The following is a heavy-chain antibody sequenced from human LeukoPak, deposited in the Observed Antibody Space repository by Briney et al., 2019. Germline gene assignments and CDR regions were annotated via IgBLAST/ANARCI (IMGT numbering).Heavy chain of an antibody. CDR3: ARWRSTSWYFDL. J-gene: IGHJ2*01. CDR2: ISDTSSYT. Sequence: PGGSLRLSCAASGFTFSDYYMSWIRQAPGEGLEWVSYISDTSSYTNYADSVKGRFTISRENAKNSLYLQMNSLRAGDTAVYYCARWRSTSWYFDLWGRGTLITVSS. CDR1: GFTFSDYY. V-gene: IGHV3-11*06. D-gene: IGHD6-6*01.